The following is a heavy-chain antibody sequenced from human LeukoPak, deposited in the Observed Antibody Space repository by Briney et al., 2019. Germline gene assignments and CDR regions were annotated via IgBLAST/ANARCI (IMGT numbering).Heavy chain of an antibody. Sequence: SETLSLTCTVSGGSISSSSYYWGWIRQPPGKGLEWTGSIYYSGSTYYNPSLKSRVTISVDTSKNQFSLKLSSVTAADTAVYYCARLDFWSGYPFDYWGQGTLVTVSS. CDR2: IYYSGST. V-gene: IGHV4-39*01. CDR3: ARLDFWSGYPFDY. CDR1: GGSISSSSYY. J-gene: IGHJ4*02. D-gene: IGHD3-3*01.